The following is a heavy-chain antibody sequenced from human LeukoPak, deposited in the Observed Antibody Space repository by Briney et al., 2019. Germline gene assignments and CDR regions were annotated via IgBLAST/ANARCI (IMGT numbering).Heavy chain of an antibody. J-gene: IGHJ6*03. V-gene: IGHV3-11*04. Sequence: GGSLRLSCAASGFTFSSYNMSWIRQAPGKGLEWVSYISSSGSTIYYADSVKGRFTISRDNAKNSLYLQMNSLRAEDTAVYYCARSLYYYYMDVWAKGTTVTVSS. CDR3: ARSLYYYYMDV. CDR2: ISSSGSTI. CDR1: GFTFSSYN.